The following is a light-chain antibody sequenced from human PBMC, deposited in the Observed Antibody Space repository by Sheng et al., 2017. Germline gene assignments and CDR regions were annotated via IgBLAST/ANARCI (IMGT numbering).Light chain of an antibody. V-gene: IGKV4-1*01. J-gene: IGKJ2*01. CDR3: HQYYDSPXT. CDR2: WAS. CDR1: QSISNTSNNKHY. Sequence: DIVLTQSPDSLAVSLGERATINCKSSQSISNTSNNKHYLAWYQQKPGQPPKILLYWASIRESGVPDRFSGGGSGTDFTLTISSLQAEDMAVYYCHQYYDSPXTFGQGTKLEI.